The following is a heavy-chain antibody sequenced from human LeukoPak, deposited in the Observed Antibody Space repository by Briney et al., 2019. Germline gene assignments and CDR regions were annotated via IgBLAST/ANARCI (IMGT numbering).Heavy chain of an antibody. CDR1: GFTFGDYA. D-gene: IGHD6-19*01. CDR3: TRSEDLGIAVAVFDY. V-gene: IGHV3-49*03. CDR2: IGSKAYGGTT. J-gene: IGHJ4*02. Sequence: GGSLRLSCTASGFTFGDYAMSWFRQAPGKGLEWVGFIGSKAYGGTTEYAASVKGRFTISRDDSKSIAYLQMNSLKTEDTAVYYCTRSEDLGIAVAVFDYWGQGTLVTVSS.